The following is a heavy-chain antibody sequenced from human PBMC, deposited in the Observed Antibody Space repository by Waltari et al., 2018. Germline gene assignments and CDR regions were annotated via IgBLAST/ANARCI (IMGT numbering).Heavy chain of an antibody. D-gene: IGHD3-16*02. V-gene: IGHV1-69*01. CDR2: IVPVFGQG. J-gene: IGHJ4*02. CDR3: ARGSDSDYVWGSFRY. Sequence: QVQLVQSGADVKMPGSSVKVSCRASGGTFSMYAISWVRQAPGQGLEWMGGIVPVFGQGNYAQKFHDRGTITADESTNTVFMELTSLRSEDSAMYYCARGSDSDYVWGSFRYWGQGTPVTVSS. CDR1: GGTFSMYA.